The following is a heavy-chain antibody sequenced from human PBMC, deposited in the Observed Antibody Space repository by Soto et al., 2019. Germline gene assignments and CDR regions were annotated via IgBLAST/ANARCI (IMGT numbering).Heavy chain of an antibody. D-gene: IGHD3-16*02. CDR1: GGSFSGYY. Sequence: QVQLQQWGAGLLKPSETLSLTCAVYGGSFSGYYWSWIRQPPGKGLEWIGEINHSGSTNYNPSLKSRVTISVDTSKNQFSLKLSSVTAADTAVYYCAREVIITFGGVIVSYYYYYMDVWGKGTTVTVSS. J-gene: IGHJ6*03. CDR3: AREVIITFGGVIVSYYYYYMDV. V-gene: IGHV4-34*01. CDR2: INHSGST.